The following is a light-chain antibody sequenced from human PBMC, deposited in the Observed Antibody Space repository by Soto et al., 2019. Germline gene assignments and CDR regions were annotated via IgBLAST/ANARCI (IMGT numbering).Light chain of an antibody. J-gene: IGKJ5*01. CDR3: LQDYNYPIT. CDR2: GAS. Sequence: IQMTQSPSSVSASVGDRLTITCRASRDISNSLAWYQQTPGKAPKLLLRGASSLHRGVPSRFSGSGSGTDFTLTISSLQPEDFATYYCLQDYNYPITFGQGTRLEIK. V-gene: IGKV1-6*02. CDR1: RDISNS.